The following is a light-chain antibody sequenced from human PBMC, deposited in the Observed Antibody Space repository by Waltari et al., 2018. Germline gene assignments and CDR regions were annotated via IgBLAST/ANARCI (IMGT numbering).Light chain of an antibody. CDR2: GDS. Sequence: EIVMTQSPATLSVSPGERATLSCRASQSVSSNLAWYQQKTGQAPRLLIYGDSTRATGIPARFSGSGSGTEFTLTISSLQSEDFAVYYCQQYNNWPPEYTFGQGTKLEIK. J-gene: IGKJ2*01. CDR1: QSVSSN. CDR3: QQYNNWPPEYT. V-gene: IGKV3-15*01.